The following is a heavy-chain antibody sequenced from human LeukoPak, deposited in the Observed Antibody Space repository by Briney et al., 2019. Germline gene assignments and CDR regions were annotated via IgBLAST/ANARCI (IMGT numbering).Heavy chain of an antibody. D-gene: IGHD1-1*01. Sequence: GESLQISCQGSGYSFTSHWIGWVRQMPGKGLEWMGIIYPGDSDTRYSPSFQGQVTISADKSISTAYLQWNSLKASDTAMYYCAKRINWYVDYWGQGTLVTVSS. CDR2: IYPGDSDT. V-gene: IGHV5-51*01. J-gene: IGHJ4*02. CDR3: AKRINWYVDY. CDR1: GYSFTSHW.